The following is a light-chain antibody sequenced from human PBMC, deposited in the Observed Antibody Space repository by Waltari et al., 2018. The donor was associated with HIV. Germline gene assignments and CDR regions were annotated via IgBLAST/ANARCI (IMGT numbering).Light chain of an antibody. J-gene: IGLJ2*01. CDR3: QVWDITSDRVV. CDR2: DDF. Sequence: SYVLTQPSSVSLAPGKTVTIPCGGDNLGGKSVPWYQQKPGQAPLLVISDDFDRPSGIPERFSGSKSETTATLTISGVEAGDEADYYCQVWDITSDRVVFGGGTHLTVL. CDR1: NLGGKS. V-gene: IGLV3-21*04.